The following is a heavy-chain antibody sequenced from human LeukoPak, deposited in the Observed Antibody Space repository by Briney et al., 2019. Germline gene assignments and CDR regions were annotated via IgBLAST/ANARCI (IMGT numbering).Heavy chain of an antibody. V-gene: IGHV4-39*01. D-gene: IGHD6-13*01. CDR1: GGSISSSSYY. Sequence: SETLSLTCTVSGGSISSSSYYWGWIRQPPGKGLEWIGRIYYSGSTYYNPSLKSRVTISLDTSKNQFSLKLRSVTAADTAVYYCARRSIAAAGTGVRYFDYWGQGTLVTVSS. CDR3: ARRSIAAAGTGVRYFDY. CDR2: IYYSGST. J-gene: IGHJ4*02.